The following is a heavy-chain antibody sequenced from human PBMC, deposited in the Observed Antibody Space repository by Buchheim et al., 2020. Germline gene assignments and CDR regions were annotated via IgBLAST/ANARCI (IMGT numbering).Heavy chain of an antibody. J-gene: IGHJ6*02. Sequence: QVQLVESGGGVVQPGRSLRLSCAASGFTFSSYGMHWVRQAPGKGLEWVAVIWYDGSNKYYADSVKGRFTIARDNSKNTLYFQRNSLIAEDTAGDYCAKGFSALPLQTVPYFYHGMDLGGQGTT. CDR1: GFTFSSYG. V-gene: IGHV3-30*18. CDR2: IWYDGSNK. D-gene: IGHD5-12*01. CDR3: AKGFSALPLQTVPYFYHGMDL.